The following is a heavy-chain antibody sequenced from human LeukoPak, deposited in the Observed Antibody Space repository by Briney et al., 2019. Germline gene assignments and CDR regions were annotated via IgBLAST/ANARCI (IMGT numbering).Heavy chain of an antibody. CDR3: AKVVSSSWPYFDY. CDR2: ISGSGGST. V-gene: IGHV3-23*01. J-gene: IGHJ4*02. CDR1: GFTFSSYA. Sequence: GGSLRLSCAASGFTFSSYAMSWVRQAPGKGLEWVPAISGSGGSTYYADSVKGRFTISRDNSKNTLHLQMNSLRAEDTAVYYCAKVVSSSWPYFDYWGQGTLVTVSS. D-gene: IGHD6-13*01.